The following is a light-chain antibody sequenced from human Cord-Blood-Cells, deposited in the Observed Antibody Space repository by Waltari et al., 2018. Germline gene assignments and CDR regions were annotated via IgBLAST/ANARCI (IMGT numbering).Light chain of an antibody. J-gene: IGKJ1*01. CDR1: QSLLHSNGYNY. CDR3: VQALHIPPT. Sequence: DFAKTPSPLPLPVTRGAGASISCRSSQSLLHSNGYNYVAWYLQKPGQSPQLLIYLGTNGAPGVPASFSGSGSGEDFTLRISSAEAEDVGVYYCVQALHIPPTLGQGTKVDIK. V-gene: IGKV2-28*01. CDR2: LGT.